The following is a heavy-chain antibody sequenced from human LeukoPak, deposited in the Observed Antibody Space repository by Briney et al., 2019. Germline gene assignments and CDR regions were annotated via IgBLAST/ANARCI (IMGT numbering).Heavy chain of an antibody. D-gene: IGHD3-16*02. V-gene: IGHV3-23*01. CDR2: ISPSGDIK. Sequence: GGTLRLSCVASGFTFSRHGMNWVRQAPGKGLEWVSGISPSGDIKYYVDSVKGRFTVSRDNSKNTLYLQMNSLRAEDTAVYYCAKEGGYGELSSYFDYWGQGTLVTVSS. J-gene: IGHJ4*02. CDR1: GFTFSRHG. CDR3: AKEGGYGELSSYFDY.